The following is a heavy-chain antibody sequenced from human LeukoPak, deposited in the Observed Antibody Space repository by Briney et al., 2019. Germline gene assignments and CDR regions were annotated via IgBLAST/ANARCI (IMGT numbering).Heavy chain of an antibody. J-gene: IGHJ4*02. CDR1: GGSISSYY. CDR2: IYYSGST. CDR3: ARSIAAANIFDY. Sequence: SETLSLTCTVSGGSISSYYWSWIRQPPGKGLEWIGYIYYSGSTNYNPSLKSRVTISVDTSKTQFSLKLSSGTAADTAVYYCARSIAAANIFDYWGQGTLVTVPS. V-gene: IGHV4-59*08. D-gene: IGHD6-13*01.